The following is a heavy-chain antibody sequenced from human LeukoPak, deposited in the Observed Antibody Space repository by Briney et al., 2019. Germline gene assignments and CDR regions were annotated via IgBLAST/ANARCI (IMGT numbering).Heavy chain of an antibody. J-gene: IGHJ4*02. V-gene: IGHV1-2*02. Sequence: ASVKVSCKASGYTFTSYGISWVRQAPGQGLEWMGWINPNSGGTNYAQKFQGRVTMTRDTSISTAYMELSRLRSDDTAVYYCARDTGTTVASPFDYWGQGTLVTVSS. CDR2: INPNSGGT. D-gene: IGHD1-1*01. CDR3: ARDTGTTVASPFDY. CDR1: GYTFTSYG.